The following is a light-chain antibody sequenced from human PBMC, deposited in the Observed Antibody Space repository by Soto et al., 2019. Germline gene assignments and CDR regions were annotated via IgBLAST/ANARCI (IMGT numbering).Light chain of an antibody. J-gene: IGKJ1*01. CDR2: AAS. V-gene: IGKV1-6*01. Sequence: AIQMTQSPSSLSASVGDRVTITCRASQGIRNDLGWYQKKSGKAPKLLIYAASSLQSGVPSRFSGSGSGTYFTLTISSLQPEDFATYYCLQDYTYPRTFGQGTSVEIK. CDR1: QGIRND. CDR3: LQDYTYPRT.